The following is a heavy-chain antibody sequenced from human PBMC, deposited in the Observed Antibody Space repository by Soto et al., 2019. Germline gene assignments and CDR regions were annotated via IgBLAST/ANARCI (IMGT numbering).Heavy chain of an antibody. J-gene: IGHJ5*02. CDR2: IYYSGST. V-gene: IGHV4-30-4*01. CDR1: GGSISSGGYY. D-gene: IGHD3-22*01. Sequence: SETLSLTCTVSGGSISSGGYYWSWIRQPPGKGLEWIGYIYYSGSTYYNPSLKSRVTISLDTSKIQFSLKLSSVTAADTAVYYCARGYYYDSSGYSNWFGPWGKGTLVTFSS. CDR3: ARGYYYDSSGYSNWFGP.